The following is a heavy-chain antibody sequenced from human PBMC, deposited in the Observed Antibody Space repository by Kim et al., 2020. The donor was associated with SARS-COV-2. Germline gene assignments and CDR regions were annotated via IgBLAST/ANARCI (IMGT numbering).Heavy chain of an antibody. D-gene: IGHD3-16*02. Sequence: YTSGRTNYNPSIQSRVTMSVDMSKNQFSLKLSSVTAADTAVYYCASALGHWGQGTLVTVSS. CDR2: YTSGRT. J-gene: IGHJ4*02. CDR3: ASALGH. V-gene: IGHV4-4*07.